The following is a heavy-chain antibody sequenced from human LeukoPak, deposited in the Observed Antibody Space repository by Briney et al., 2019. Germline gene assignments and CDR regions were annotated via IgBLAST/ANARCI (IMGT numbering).Heavy chain of an antibody. D-gene: IGHD3-22*01. CDR3: ARDKVTYYYDSSGYPDY. J-gene: IGHJ4*02. CDR1: GFTLSSDW. Sequence: GGSLRLSCVVSGFTLSSDWMSWVRQAPGKGLEWVSYISSSSSTIYYADSVKGRFTISRDNAKNSLYLQMNSLRAEDTAVYYCARDKVTYYYDSSGYPDYWGQGTLVTVSS. CDR2: ISSSSSTI. V-gene: IGHV3-48*01.